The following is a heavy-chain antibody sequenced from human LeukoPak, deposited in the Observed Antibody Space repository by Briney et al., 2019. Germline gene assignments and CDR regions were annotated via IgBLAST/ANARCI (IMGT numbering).Heavy chain of an antibody. V-gene: IGHV4-34*01. CDR1: GGSFSGYY. CDR2: INHSGST. Sequence: SETLSLTCAVYGGSFSGYYWSWIRQPPGKGLEWIGEINHSGSTNYNPSLKSRVTISVDTSKNQFSLKLGSVTAADTAVYYCARGFGAPKYCSGGSCYSGGWFDPWGQGTLVTVSS. CDR3: ARGFGAPKYCSGGSCYSGGWFDP. D-gene: IGHD2-15*01. J-gene: IGHJ5*02.